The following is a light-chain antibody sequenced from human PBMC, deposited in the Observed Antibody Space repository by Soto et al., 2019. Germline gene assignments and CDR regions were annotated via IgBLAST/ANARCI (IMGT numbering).Light chain of an antibody. J-gene: IGKJ3*01. CDR2: GAS. V-gene: IGKV3-20*01. Sequence: DIVLTQSPGTMSLSPGERATLSCRASQSVSSNLAGYQQKPGQAPRLLIYGASSRATDIPDRFSGSGSGTDVTLTIRRLWPEDYAVYYCHQYGSSPFTFGHGNKVDIK. CDR3: HQYGSSPFT. CDR1: QSVSSN.